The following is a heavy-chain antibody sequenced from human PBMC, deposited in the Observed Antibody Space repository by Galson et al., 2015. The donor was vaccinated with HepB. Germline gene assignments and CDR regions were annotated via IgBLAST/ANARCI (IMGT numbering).Heavy chain of an antibody. CDR3: ATDPGYCSSTSCYPRYYYYGMDV. CDR2: FDPEDGET. D-gene: IGHD2-2*01. J-gene: IGHJ6*02. Sequence: SVKVSCKVSGYTLTELSMHWVRQAPGKGLEWMGGFDPEDGETIYAQKFQGRVTMTEDTSTDTAYMELSSLRSEDTAVYYCATDPGYCSSTSCYPRYYYYGMDVWGQGTTVTVSS. V-gene: IGHV1-24*01. CDR1: GYTLTELS.